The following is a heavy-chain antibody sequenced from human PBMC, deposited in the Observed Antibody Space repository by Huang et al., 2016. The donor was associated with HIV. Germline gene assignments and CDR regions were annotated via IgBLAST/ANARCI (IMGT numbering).Heavy chain of an antibody. CDR3: ARRMTRGSTGFKLFDY. CDR2: MNPNSGNT. D-gene: IGHD5-12*01. CDR1: GYTFTSYD. Sequence: QVQLVQSGAEVKKPGASVKVSCKASGYTFTSYDINWVRQATGQGLEWMGWMNPNSGNTGYAQKLQGRVTMTRNTSISTAYMELSSLRSEDTAVYYCARRMTRGSTGFKLFDYWGQGTLVTVSS. J-gene: IGHJ4*02. V-gene: IGHV1-8*01.